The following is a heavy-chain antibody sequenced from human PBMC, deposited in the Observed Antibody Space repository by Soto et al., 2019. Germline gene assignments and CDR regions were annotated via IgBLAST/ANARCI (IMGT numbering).Heavy chain of an antibody. CDR1: GFTFSSYA. CDR3: ARWGGYDSPLDY. Sequence: GGSLRLSCAASGFTFSSYAMHWVRQAPGKGLEWVAVISYDGSNKYYADSVKGRFTISRDNSKNTLYLQMNSLRAEDTAVYYCARWGGYDSPLDYWGPGTLVTVSS. V-gene: IGHV3-30-3*01. J-gene: IGHJ4*02. CDR2: ISYDGSNK. D-gene: IGHD5-12*01.